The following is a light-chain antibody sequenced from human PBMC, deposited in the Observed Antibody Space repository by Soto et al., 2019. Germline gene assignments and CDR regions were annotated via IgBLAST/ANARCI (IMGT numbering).Light chain of an antibody. CDR3: QRYNAWPIT. Sequence: EIVMTQSPATLSVSPGDIATLSCRAGQSVSSNLAWNQQKPGQAPRLLIYGASTRATGIPARFSGSGSGTEFTLTISSLQSEDFAVYYCQRYNAWPITFGQGTRLDIK. V-gene: IGKV3-15*01. CDR2: GAS. J-gene: IGKJ5*01. CDR1: QSVSSN.